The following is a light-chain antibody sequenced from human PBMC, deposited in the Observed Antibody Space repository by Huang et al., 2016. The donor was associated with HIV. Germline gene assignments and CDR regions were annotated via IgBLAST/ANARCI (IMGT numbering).Light chain of an antibody. CDR2: GSS. J-gene: IGKJ4*01. CDR1: RSVSTN. V-gene: IGKV3-15*01. Sequence: TLSVSPGERVTLSCRANRSVSTNLAWYQQRPGQAPRLLIYGSSTRAPGVPARFSGSGSGTDFSLTISSLQSEDFALYYCHQYNNWLLSFGGGTRVDI. CDR3: HQYNNWLLS.